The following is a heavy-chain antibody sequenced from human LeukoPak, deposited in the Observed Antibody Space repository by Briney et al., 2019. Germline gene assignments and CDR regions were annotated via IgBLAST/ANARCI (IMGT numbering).Heavy chain of an antibody. CDR1: GYIFTSYD. CDR2: MNPNSGNT. J-gene: IGHJ4*02. CDR3: ATYCSSANCYIWGYYFDY. D-gene: IGHD2-2*01. Sequence: ASVKVSCKASGYIFTSYDINWVRQATGQGLEWMGWMNPNSGNTGYAQKFQGRVTMTRNTSISTAYMELSSLRSEDTAMYYCATYCSSANCYIWGYYFDYWGQGTLVTVSS. V-gene: IGHV1-8*01.